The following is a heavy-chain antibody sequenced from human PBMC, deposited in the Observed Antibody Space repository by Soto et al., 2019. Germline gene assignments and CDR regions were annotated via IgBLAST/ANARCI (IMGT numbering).Heavy chain of an antibody. Sequence: GGSLRLSCAASGFTFDDYAMHWVRQAPGKGLEWVSGISWNSGSIGYADSVKGRFTISRDNAKNSLYLQMNSLRAEDTALYYCAKAPARVLMVRGVIDYYYYGMDVWGQGTTVTVSS. CDR1: GFTFDDYA. J-gene: IGHJ6*02. CDR3: AKAPARVLMVRGVIDYYYYGMDV. CDR2: ISWNSGSI. D-gene: IGHD3-10*01. V-gene: IGHV3-9*01.